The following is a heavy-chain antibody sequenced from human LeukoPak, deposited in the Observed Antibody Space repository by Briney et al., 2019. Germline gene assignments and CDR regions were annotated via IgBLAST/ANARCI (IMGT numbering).Heavy chain of an antibody. Sequence: GGSLRLSCTTSGFTFTNYGINWVRQAPGKGLEWVAAIWYDGSKTSYTDSVKGRFTVSRDISKNTVYLQMNGLKAEDTAVYYCARDDCIPTPGYAYWGQGTLVTSPQ. CDR3: ARDDCIPTPGYAY. J-gene: IGHJ4*02. CDR2: IWYDGSKT. V-gene: IGHV3-33*01. D-gene: IGHD2-15*01. CDR1: GFTFTNYG.